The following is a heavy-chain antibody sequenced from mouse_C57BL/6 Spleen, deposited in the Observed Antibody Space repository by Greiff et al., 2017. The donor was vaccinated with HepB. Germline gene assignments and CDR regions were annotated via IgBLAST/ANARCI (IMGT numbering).Heavy chain of an antibody. CDR2: INPGSGGT. D-gene: IGHD2-4*01. CDR3: ARKGYDYDEIYAMDY. V-gene: IGHV1-54*01. CDR1: GYAFTNYL. J-gene: IGHJ4*01. Sequence: QVQLQQPGAELVMPGTSVKVSCKASGYAFTNYLIEWVKQRPGPGLEWIGVINPGSGGTNYNEKFKGKATLTADKSSSTAYMQLSSLTSEDSAVYFCARKGYDYDEIYAMDYWGQGTSVTVSS.